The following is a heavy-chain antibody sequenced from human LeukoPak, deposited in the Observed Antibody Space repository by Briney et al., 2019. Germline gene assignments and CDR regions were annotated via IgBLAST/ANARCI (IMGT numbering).Heavy chain of an antibody. CDR2: ISYDGSNK. J-gene: IGHJ4*02. V-gene: IGHV3-30-3*01. D-gene: IGHD4-17*01. CDR3: ARDPTSLYGDYLTHFDY. CDR1: GFTFSSYA. Sequence: GGSLRLSCAASGFTFSSYAMHWVRQAPGKGLEWVAVISYDGSNKYYADSVKGRFTISRDNSKNTLYLQMNSLRAEDTAVYYCARDPTSLYGDYLTHFDYWGQGTLVTVSS.